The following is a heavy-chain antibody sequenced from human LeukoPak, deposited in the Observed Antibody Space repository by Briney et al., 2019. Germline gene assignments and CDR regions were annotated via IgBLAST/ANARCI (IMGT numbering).Heavy chain of an antibody. Sequence: EWIGRTYTRGSTTYKPSLKSRVTISVDTSKNPFSLKLTSVTAADTAVYYCARDKTGYYGSGSIFDYWGQGTLVTVSS. V-gene: IGHV4-4*07. J-gene: IGHJ4*02. CDR3: ARDKTGYYGSGSIFDY. D-gene: IGHD3-10*01. CDR2: TYTRGST.